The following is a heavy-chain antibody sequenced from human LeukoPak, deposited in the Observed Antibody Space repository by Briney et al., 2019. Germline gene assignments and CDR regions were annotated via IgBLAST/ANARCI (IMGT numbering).Heavy chain of an antibody. Sequence: PGGPLRLSCAASGFTVSNNYMTWVRQAPGKGLEWVSLIYSGGSTYYADSVKGRFTISRDNSKNTLYLQMNSLRAGDTAVYYCAKGTEAGYSSSWYGPFDIWGQGTMVTVSS. CDR3: AKGTEAGYSSSWYGPFDI. D-gene: IGHD6-13*01. V-gene: IGHV3-66*01. CDR2: IYSGGST. CDR1: GFTVSNNY. J-gene: IGHJ3*02.